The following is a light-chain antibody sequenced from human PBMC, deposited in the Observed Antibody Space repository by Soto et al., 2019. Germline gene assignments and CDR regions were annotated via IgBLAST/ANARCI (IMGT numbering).Light chain of an antibody. CDR3: QHRANWPLT. CDR2: GAS. J-gene: IGKJ4*01. CDR1: QNINSK. V-gene: IGKV3-15*01. Sequence: ETVMTQSPATLSVSAGERVTLSCRASQNINSKLAWYQRKPGQAPRLLMYGASVRAAGIPARFSGSGSGTEFTLTISSLQSEDFAVYYCQHRANWPLTFGGGTKVEIK.